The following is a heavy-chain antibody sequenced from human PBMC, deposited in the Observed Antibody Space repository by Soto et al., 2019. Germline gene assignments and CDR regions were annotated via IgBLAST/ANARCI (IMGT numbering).Heavy chain of an antibody. Sequence: EVQLLESGGGLVQPGGSLRLSCAASGFTFSSYAMSWVRQAPGKGLEWVSAISGSGGSTYYADSVKGRFTISRDNSKNPLYMQMNSLTAEDTAVYYCATDRPRYSSGWYGLRGVAFDIWGQGTMVTVSS. CDR1: GFTFSSYA. V-gene: IGHV3-23*01. D-gene: IGHD6-19*01. J-gene: IGHJ3*02. CDR3: ATDRPRYSSGWYGLRGVAFDI. CDR2: ISGSGGST.